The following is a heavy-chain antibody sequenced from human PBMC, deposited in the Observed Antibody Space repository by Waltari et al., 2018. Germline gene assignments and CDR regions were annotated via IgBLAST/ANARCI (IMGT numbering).Heavy chain of an antibody. V-gene: IGHV3-23*01. Sequence: EVQLLESGGGLVQPGGSLRLSCAASGLTFSSYAMSWVRQAPGRGLVWVAAISGSGGSTYYADSVKGRFTISRDNSKNTLYLQMNSLRAEDTAVYYCAKGEGYFDYWGQGTLVTVSS. CDR2: ISGSGGST. J-gene: IGHJ4*02. CDR1: GLTFSSYA. CDR3: AKGEGYFDY.